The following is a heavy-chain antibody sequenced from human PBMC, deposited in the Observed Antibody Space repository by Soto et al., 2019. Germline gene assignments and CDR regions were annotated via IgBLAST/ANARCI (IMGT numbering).Heavy chain of an antibody. Sequence: GGSLRLSCAASGFNFDDYGMHWVRQPPGKGLEWVAGISWNGESVSYADSVKGRFTISRDNAKNSLSLHMASLRAEDTAFYYCVKDTYLLVGATHFDFWGQGALVTVSS. CDR2: ISWNGESV. CDR1: GFNFDDYG. CDR3: VKDTYLLVGATHFDF. V-gene: IGHV3-9*01. D-gene: IGHD1-26*01. J-gene: IGHJ4*02.